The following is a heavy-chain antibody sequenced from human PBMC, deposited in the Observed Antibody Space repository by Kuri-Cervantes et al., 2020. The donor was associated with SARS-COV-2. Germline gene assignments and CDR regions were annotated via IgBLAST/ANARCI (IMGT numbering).Heavy chain of an antibody. Sequence: SVKVSCKASRGTFSSYAISWVRQAPGQGLEWMGRIIPILGTANYAQKFQGRVTITADKSTSTAYMELSSLRSEDTAVYYCARSYSNYVGYYYYYMDVWGKGTMVTVSS. D-gene: IGHD4-11*01. CDR3: ARSYSNYVGYYYYYMDV. CDR1: RGTFSSYA. J-gene: IGHJ6*03. CDR2: IIPILGTA. V-gene: IGHV1-69*04.